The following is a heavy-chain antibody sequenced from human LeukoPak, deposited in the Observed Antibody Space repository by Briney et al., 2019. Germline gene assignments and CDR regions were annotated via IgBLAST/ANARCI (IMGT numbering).Heavy chain of an antibody. CDR2: IDQSGST. J-gene: IGHJ6*03. V-gene: IGHV4-34*01. D-gene: IGHD4-23*01. CDR1: GESFSGYY. CDR3: ARGSVVITLYYYYYYMDV. Sequence: SETLSLTCAVYGESFSGYYWSWIRQPPGKGLEWIGEIDQSGSTSYNPSLKSRVTISVDTSNNQFSLKLTSVTAADTAVYYCARGSVVITLYYYYYYMDVCGNGTTVTVSS.